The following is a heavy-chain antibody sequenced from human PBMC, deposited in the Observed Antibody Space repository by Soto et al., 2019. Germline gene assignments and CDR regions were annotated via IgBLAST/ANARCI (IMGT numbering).Heavy chain of an antibody. CDR3: ARGTPKPNMVRGVMAKQNYYYGMDV. D-gene: IGHD3-10*01. V-gene: IGHV1-2*02. CDR2: INPNSGGT. J-gene: IGHJ6*02. Sequence: ASVKVSCKAPGYTFTGYYMHWVRQAPGQGLEWMGWINPNSGGTNYAQKFQGRVTMTRDTSISTAYMELSRLRSDDTAVYYCARGTPKPNMVRGVMAKQNYYYGMDVWGQGTTVTVSS. CDR1: GYTFTGYY.